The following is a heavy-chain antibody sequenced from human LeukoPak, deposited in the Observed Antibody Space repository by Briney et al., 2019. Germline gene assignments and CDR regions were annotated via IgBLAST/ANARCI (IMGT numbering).Heavy chain of an antibody. Sequence: GSLRLSCAASGFTFSSYSMNWVRQAPGKGLEWVSSIISSSSHMYYADSVKGRFTISRDNAKNSLYLQMNSLRAEDTAVYYCATTRAPSNGRVLYYMDVWGKGTTVTVSS. V-gene: IGHV3-21*01. CDR2: IISSSSHM. J-gene: IGHJ6*03. D-gene: IGHD1-1*01. CDR1: GFTFSSYS. CDR3: ATTRAPSNGRVLYYMDV.